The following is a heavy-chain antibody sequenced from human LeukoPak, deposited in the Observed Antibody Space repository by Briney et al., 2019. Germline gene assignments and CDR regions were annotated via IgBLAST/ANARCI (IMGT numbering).Heavy chain of an antibody. D-gene: IGHD6-6*01. J-gene: IGHJ4*02. CDR3: AKDRRYSSSSSDY. Sequence: TGGSLRLSCAASGFTFSSYAMSWVRQAPGKGLEWVSAISGSGGSTYYADSVKGRFTISRDNSKNTLYLQMNSLRAADTAVYYCAKDRRYSSSSSDYWGQGTLVTVSS. CDR2: ISGSGGST. V-gene: IGHV3-23*01. CDR1: GFTFSSYA.